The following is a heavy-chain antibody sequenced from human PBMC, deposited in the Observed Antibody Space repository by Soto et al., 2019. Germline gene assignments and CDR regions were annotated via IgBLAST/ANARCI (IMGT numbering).Heavy chain of an antibody. D-gene: IGHD2-2*03. CDR2: IIPIRGIA. Sequence: ASLKVSCKASGGTFSSYTISWLRQAPGQGREWRVRIIPIRGIANYAQKFQGRVTITADKSTSTAYMELSSLRSEDTAVYYCGRGMDRGTDAFDIWGQGTMVTVSS. J-gene: IGHJ3*02. CDR3: GRGMDRGTDAFDI. CDR1: GGTFSSYT. V-gene: IGHV1-69*02.